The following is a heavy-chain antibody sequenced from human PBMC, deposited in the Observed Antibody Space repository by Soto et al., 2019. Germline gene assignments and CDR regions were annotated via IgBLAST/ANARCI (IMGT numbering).Heavy chain of an antibody. CDR3: TRDEGGSYDSWFHP. J-gene: IGHJ5*02. V-gene: IGHV3-21*01. CDR2: ISSGAASI. Sequence: EVQVVESGGGLVKPGGSLTLSCNFTFSLYSMNWVRQAPGKGLEWVASISSGAASIKYADSVQGRFTISRDNAKSSVSLLMSSLRVEDTAVYFCTRDEGGSYDSWFHPWGQGTQVTVSA. D-gene: IGHD1-26*01. CDR1: TFSLYS.